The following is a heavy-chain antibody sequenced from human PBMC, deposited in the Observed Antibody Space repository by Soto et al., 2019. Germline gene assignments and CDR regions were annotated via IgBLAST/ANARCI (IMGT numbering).Heavy chain of an antibody. V-gene: IGHV3-73*02. CDR3: TTGWILIYEGGY. D-gene: IGHD5-18*01. Sequence: EVQLVESGGGLVQPGGSLKLSCAASGFTFSGSAMHCVRQASGNALEWVGRIRSKPNSYATAYAASVKGRFTISRDYPKGTVYLQMTSLKTEDTAVYYCTTGWILIYEGGYWGQGTLVTVAS. CDR1: GFTFSGSA. J-gene: IGHJ4*02. CDR2: IRSKPNSYAT.